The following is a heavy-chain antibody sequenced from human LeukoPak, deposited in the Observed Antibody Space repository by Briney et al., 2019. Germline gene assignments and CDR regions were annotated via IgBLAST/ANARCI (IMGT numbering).Heavy chain of an antibody. D-gene: IGHD2-21*02. CDR2: IYYSGST. V-gene: IGHV4-59*01. J-gene: IGHJ4*02. CDR1: GGSISSYY. CDR3: ARGEAGDPYYFDY. Sequence: SETLSLTCTVSGGSISSYYWSWIRQPPGKGLEWIGYIYYSGSTNYNPSLKSRVTISVDTSKNQFSLKLSSVTAADTAVYYCARGEAGDPYYFDYWGQGTLVTVSS.